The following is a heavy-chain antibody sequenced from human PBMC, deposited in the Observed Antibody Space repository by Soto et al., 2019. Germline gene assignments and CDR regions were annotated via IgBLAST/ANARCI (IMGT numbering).Heavy chain of an antibody. CDR1: GFTFSSYA. CDR2: ISGSGGST. J-gene: IGHJ5*01. Sequence: PGGSMRLSCAASGFTFSSYAMSWVRQAPGKGLEWVSAISGSGGSTYYADSVKGRFTISRDNSKNTLYLQMNSLRAEDTAVYYCANDVPQQWLRSNMCDSWGHGTRVTVSS. CDR3: ANDVPQQWLRSNMCDS. D-gene: IGHD5-12*01. V-gene: IGHV3-23*01.